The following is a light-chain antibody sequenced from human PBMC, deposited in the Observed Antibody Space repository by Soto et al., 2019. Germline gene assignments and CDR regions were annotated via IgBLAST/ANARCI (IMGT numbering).Light chain of an antibody. CDR1: SSDVGNYNY. V-gene: IGLV2-14*01. CDR3: SSYTSSRTLHV. CDR2: DVT. Sequence: QSALTQPASVSGSPGQSITISCTGTSSDVGNYNYVSWYQQYPGNAPKLIIYDVTNRPSGVSNRFSGSKSGNTASLTISGLQAEDEADYYCSSYTSSRTLHVFAAGTKLTVL. J-gene: IGLJ1*01.